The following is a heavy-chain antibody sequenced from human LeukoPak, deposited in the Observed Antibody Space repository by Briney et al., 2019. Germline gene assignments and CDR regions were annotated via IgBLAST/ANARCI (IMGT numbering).Heavy chain of an antibody. D-gene: IGHD6-19*01. J-gene: IGHJ4*02. CDR3: ARDHTVDGLVFDY. Sequence: GGSLRLSXAASGFTFSDFWMNWIRQALGKGLEWVASIKQDGSEKYYVDSVKGRFSISRDNAKNSLHLQMNSLRAEDTAVYYCARDHTVDGLVFDYWGQGILVTVSS. V-gene: IGHV3-7*01. CDR2: IKQDGSEK. CDR1: GFTFSDFW.